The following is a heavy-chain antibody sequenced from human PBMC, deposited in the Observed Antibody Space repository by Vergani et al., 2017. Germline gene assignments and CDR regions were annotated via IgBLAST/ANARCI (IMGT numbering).Heavy chain of an antibody. V-gene: IGHV4-59*12. CDR1: GGSISSYY. CDR3: AREYVPSNYFDY. D-gene: IGHD2-2*01. Sequence: QVQLQESGPGLVKPSETLSLTCTVSGGSISSYYWSWIRQPPGKGLEWIGYIYYSGSTNYNPSLKSRVTISVDTSKNQFSLKLSSVTAADTAVYYCAREYVPSNYFDYWGQGTLVTVSS. J-gene: IGHJ4*02. CDR2: IYYSGST.